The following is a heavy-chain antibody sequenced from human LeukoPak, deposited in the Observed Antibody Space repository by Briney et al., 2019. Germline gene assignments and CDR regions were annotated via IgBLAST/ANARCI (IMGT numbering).Heavy chain of an antibody. J-gene: IGHJ6*03. CDR2: IKQDGSEK. D-gene: IGHD3-9*01. CDR3: AREPSEEYYDILTGYQYYYYYMDV. Sequence: GRSLRLSCAASGFIFSSYWMSWVRQAPGKGLEWVANIKQDGSEKYYVDSVKGRFTISRDNAKNSLYLQMNSLRAEDTAVYYCAREPSEEYYDILTGYQYYYYYMDVWGKGTTVTISS. CDR1: GFIFSSYW. V-gene: IGHV3-7*01.